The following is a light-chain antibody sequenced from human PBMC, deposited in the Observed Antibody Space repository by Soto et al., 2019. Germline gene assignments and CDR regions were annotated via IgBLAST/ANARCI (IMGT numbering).Light chain of an antibody. CDR3: QQYDDYPWT. J-gene: IGKJ1*01. V-gene: IGKV1-5*03. Sequence: DIQMTQSPSSLSASVGDRVTITCRASQSISTWLAWFQQKPGKAPKLLIYRASSLESGAPSRFSGTGSGTEFTLTISSLQPDDFATYYCQQYDDYPWTFGRGTKVDIK. CDR1: QSISTW. CDR2: RAS.